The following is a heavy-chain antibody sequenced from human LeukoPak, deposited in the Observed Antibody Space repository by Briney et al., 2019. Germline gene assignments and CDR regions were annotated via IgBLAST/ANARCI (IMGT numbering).Heavy chain of an antibody. J-gene: IGHJ4*02. CDR2: INPNSGGT. CDR3: ARDGYERQLVRIDY. CDR1: GYTFTGYY. V-gene: IGHV1-2*06. Sequence: ASVKVSCKASGYTFTGYYMHWVRQAPGQGLEWMGRINPNSGGTNYAQKFQGRVTMTRDTSISTAYMEQSRLRSDDTAVYYCARDGYERQLVRIDYWGQGTLVTVSS. D-gene: IGHD6-13*01.